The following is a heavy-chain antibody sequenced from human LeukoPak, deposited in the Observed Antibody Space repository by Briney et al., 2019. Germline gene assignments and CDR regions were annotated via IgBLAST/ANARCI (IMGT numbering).Heavy chain of an antibody. CDR3: VKVYYYMDV. CDR2: ISSSGSTI. Sequence: GGSLRLSCAASGFTFSSYEMNWVRQAPGKGLEWVSYISSSGSTIYYADSVKGRFTISRDNSKNTLYLQMNSLRAEDTAVYYCVKVYYYMDVWGKGTTVTVS. CDR1: GFTFSSYE. V-gene: IGHV3-48*03. J-gene: IGHJ6*03.